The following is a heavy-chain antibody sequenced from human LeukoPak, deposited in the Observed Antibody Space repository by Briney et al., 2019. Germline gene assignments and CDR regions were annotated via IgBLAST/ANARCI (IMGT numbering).Heavy chain of an antibody. Sequence: SVKVSCKASGGTSSSYAISWVRQAPGQGLEWMGGIIPIFGTANYAQKFQGRVTITADESTSTANMELSSLRSEDTAVYYCAREYGSPHPGAFDIWGQGTMVTVSS. CDR1: GGTSSSYA. CDR3: AREYGSPHPGAFDI. V-gene: IGHV1-69*13. J-gene: IGHJ3*02. D-gene: IGHD1-26*01. CDR2: IIPIFGTA.